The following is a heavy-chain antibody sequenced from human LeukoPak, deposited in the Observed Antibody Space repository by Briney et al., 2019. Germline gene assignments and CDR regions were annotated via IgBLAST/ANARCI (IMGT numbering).Heavy chain of an antibody. Sequence: GGSLRLSCAASGFTFSIYGMHWVRQAPGRGLEWVAVIWYDGSNKYYADSAKGRFTISRDNSKNTLYLQMNSLRAEETAVYYCATNSSGWYEFDYWGQGTLVTVSS. D-gene: IGHD6-19*01. CDR3: ATNSSGWYEFDY. CDR2: IWYDGSNK. CDR1: GFTFSIYG. V-gene: IGHV3-33*01. J-gene: IGHJ4*02.